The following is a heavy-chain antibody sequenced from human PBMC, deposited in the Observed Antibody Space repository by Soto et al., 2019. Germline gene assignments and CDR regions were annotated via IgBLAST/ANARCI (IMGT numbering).Heavy chain of an antibody. V-gene: IGHV3-23*01. CDR2: ISGSGGST. CDR1: GFTFSSYA. J-gene: IGHJ4*02. D-gene: IGHD3-22*01. CDR3: AKVTYYYDSSGSLTFDY. Sequence: PGGSLRLSCAASGFTFSSYAMSWVRQAPGKGLEWVSAISGSGGSTYYADSVKGRFTISRDNSKNTLYLQMNSLRAEDTAVYYCAKVTYYYDSSGSLTFDYWGQGTLDTVSS.